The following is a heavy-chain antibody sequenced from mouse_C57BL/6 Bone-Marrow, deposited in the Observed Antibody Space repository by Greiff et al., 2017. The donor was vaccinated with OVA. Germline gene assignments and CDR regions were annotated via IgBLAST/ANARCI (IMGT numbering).Heavy chain of an antibody. CDR2: ISSGGSYT. Sequence: VQLKESGGDLVKPGGSLKLSCAASGFTFSSYGMSWVRQTPDKRLEWVATISSGGSYTYYPDSVKGRFTISRDNAKNTLYLQMSSLKSEDTAMYYCARDDDGYFDVWGTGTTVTVSS. V-gene: IGHV5-6*01. J-gene: IGHJ1*03. CDR3: ARDDDGYFDV. CDR1: GFTFSSYG.